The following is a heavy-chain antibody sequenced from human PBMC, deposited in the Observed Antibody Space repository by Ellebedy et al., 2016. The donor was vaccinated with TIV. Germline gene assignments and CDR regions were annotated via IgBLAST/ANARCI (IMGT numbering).Heavy chain of an antibody. CDR2: INPSDGST. D-gene: IGHD3-22*01. J-gene: IGHJ5*02. V-gene: IGHV1-46*01. CDR1: GYTFTTYY. Sequence: AASVKVSCKASGYTFTTYYIHWVRQAPGQGLGWMGRINPSDGSTNYKERFQGRVTMTSDTSTRTAYMELSSLRSEDTAVYFCARSPLFYYYDSSGYYPTLGFDPWGQGTLVTVSS. CDR3: ARSPLFYYYDSSGYYPTLGFDP.